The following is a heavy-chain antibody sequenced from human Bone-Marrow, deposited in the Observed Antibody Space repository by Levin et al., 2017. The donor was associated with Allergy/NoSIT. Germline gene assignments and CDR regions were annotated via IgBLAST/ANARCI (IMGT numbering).Heavy chain of an antibody. CDR2: TSNDGNTK. Sequence: AGGSLRLSCSGSGFAFRDYVMHWVRQAPGKGLEWVAVTSNDGNTKYYAGAVKGRFTISRDNSKNTLYLQMNSLKTEDTAVYYCAKVGALWFGEFSSFYFYMDVWGKGTTVIVSS. D-gene: IGHD3-10*01. J-gene: IGHJ6*03. V-gene: IGHV3-30*18. CDR1: GFAFRDYV. CDR3: AKVGALWFGEFSSFYFYMDV.